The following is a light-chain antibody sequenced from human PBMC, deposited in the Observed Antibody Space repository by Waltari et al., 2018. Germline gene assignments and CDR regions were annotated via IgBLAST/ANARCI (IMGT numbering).Light chain of an antibody. Sequence: SYELTQPPSVSVSPGQTARITCSGDALPKQYTYWYQQKPGPAPVVVIYKDAERPSGLPERFSGSSSGTTVTLTISGVQPEDEADYFCQSADSSGTFYIFGIGTKVTVL. J-gene: IGLJ1*01. CDR1: ALPKQY. V-gene: IGLV3-25*03. CDR2: KDA. CDR3: QSADSSGTFYI.